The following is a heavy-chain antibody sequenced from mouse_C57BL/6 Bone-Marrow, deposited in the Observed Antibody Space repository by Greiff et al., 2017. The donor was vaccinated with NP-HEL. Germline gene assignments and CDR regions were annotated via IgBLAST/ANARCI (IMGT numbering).Heavy chain of an antibody. Sequence: QVTLKESGPGILQSSQTLSLTCSFSGFSLSTSGMGVSWIRQPSGKGLEWLAHIYWDDDKRYNPSLTSRLTISQDTSRNQVFLKITSVDTADTATYYCARRAPYYGSSYGWYFDVWGTGTTVTVSS. CDR1: GFSLSTSGMG. D-gene: IGHD1-1*01. CDR3: ARRAPYYGSSYGWYFDV. CDR2: IYWDDDK. J-gene: IGHJ1*03. V-gene: IGHV8-12*01.